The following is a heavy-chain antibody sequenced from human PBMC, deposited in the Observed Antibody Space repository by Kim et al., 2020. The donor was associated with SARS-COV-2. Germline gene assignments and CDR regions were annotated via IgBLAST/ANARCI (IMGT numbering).Heavy chain of an antibody. CDR3: ARVDYYDSGSCCP. J-gene: IGHJ5*02. V-gene: IGHV3-48*03. D-gene: IGHD3-10*01. CDR2: ISSTGTTI. CDR1: GFTFSSYE. Sequence: GGSLRLSCAASGFTFSSYEMNWVRQAPGKGLEWVSYISSTGTTIYYADSVKGRFTISRDNAKNSLYLQMNSLRAEDTAVYYCARVDYYDSGSCCPWGQGTLVTVSS.